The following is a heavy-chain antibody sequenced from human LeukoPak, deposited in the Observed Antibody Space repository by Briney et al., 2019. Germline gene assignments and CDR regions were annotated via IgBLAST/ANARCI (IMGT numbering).Heavy chain of an antibody. CDR3: ARVRGLWFGVRNDS. CDR2: IDYSGST. CDR1: GGSLSGDY. J-gene: IGHJ4*02. V-gene: IGHV4-34*01. D-gene: IGHD3-10*01. Sequence: SETLSLTCAVSGGSLSGDYWSWIRQPPGKGLEWIGEIDYSGSTHYNPSLKSRVTMSVDASKNQFSLKLAFVTGADTAVYYCARVRGLWFGVRNDSWGQGTLVTVSS.